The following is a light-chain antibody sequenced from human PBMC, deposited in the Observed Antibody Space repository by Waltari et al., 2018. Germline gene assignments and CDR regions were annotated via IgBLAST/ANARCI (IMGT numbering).Light chain of an antibody. CDR3: SSYTSSSTPCV. Sequence: QSALTHPASVSGSPGQSITISCTGTSSDVGGSNYVSWYPQHPGKAPKRMIYEVSNRPPGVSNRFSGSKSGNTASLPISGLQAEDEADYYCSSYTSSSTPCVFGTGTKVTVL. CDR1: SSDVGGSNY. J-gene: IGLJ1*01. CDR2: EVS. V-gene: IGLV2-14*01.